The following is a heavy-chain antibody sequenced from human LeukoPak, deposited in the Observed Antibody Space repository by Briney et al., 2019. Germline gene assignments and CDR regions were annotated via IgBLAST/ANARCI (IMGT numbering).Heavy chain of an antibody. CDR2: ISSSSSYI. CDR3: ARDRRIPSSTRGAFGI. V-gene: IGHV3-21*01. Sequence: GGSLRLSCAASGFTFSSYSMNWVRQAPGKGLEWVSSISSSSSYIYYADSVKGRFTISRDNAKNSLYLQMNSLRAEDTAVYYCARDRRIPSSTRGAFGIWGQGTMVTVSS. J-gene: IGHJ3*02. CDR1: GFTFSSYS. D-gene: IGHD6-13*01.